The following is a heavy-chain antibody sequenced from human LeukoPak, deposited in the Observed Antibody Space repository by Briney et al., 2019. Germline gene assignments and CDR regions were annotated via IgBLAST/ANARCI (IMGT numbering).Heavy chain of an antibody. CDR3: ARVGAFRSYYFDY. J-gene: IGHJ4*02. CDR1: GGTFSSYA. D-gene: IGHD1-26*01. Sequence: SVKVSCKASGGTFSSYAISWVRQAPGQGLEWTGRIIPIFGTANYAQKFQGRVTITTDESTSTAYMELSSLRSEDTAVYYCARVGAFRSYYFDYWGQGTLVTVSS. CDR2: IIPIFGTA. V-gene: IGHV1-69*05.